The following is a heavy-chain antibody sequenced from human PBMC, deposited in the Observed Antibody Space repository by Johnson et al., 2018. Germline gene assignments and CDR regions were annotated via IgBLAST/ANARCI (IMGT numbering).Heavy chain of an antibody. V-gene: IGHV1-69*12. CDR1: GGTFSSYA. CDR3: AGADSLVYSSSGNSIYGMDV. Sequence: QVQLVQSGAEVKKPGSSVKVSCKASGGTFSSYAISWVRQAPGQGLEWMGGIIPIFGTANYAQKFQGRVTITADESTSTAYMELSRLRSEDTAVYYCAGADSLVYSSSGNSIYGMDVWGQGTTVTVSS. D-gene: IGHD6-6*01. CDR2: IIPIFGTA. J-gene: IGHJ6*02.